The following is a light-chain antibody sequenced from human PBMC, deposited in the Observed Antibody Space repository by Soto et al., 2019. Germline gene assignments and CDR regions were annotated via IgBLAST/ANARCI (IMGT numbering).Light chain of an antibody. CDR3: PQTYSTPLT. V-gene: IGKV1-12*01. CDR1: QGISRW. CDR2: ATS. J-gene: IGKJ4*01. Sequence: DIQSTHSPYYMSASVGDRVTISFRASQGISRWLAWYQQKPGKAPKLLIYATSALQSGVPSRFSGSGSGTDFTLTISSLQPEDFATYYCPQTYSTPLTFGGGTKVDIK.